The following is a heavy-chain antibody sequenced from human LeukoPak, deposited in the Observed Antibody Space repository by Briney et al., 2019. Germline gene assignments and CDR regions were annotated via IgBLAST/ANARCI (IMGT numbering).Heavy chain of an antibody. J-gene: IGHJ4*02. CDR2: ISSSSSTI. Sequence: PGGSLRLSCAASGFTFSSYSMNWVRQAPGKGLEWVSYISSSSSTIYYADSVKGRFTISRDNAKNSLYLQMNSLRAEDTAVYYCASDGGIDNYYFDYWGQGTLVTVSS. CDR1: GFTFSSYS. D-gene: IGHD1-1*01. V-gene: IGHV3-48*01. CDR3: ASDGGIDNYYFDY.